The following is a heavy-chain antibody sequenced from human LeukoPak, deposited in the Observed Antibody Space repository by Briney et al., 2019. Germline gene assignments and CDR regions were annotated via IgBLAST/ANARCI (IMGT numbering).Heavy chain of an antibody. D-gene: IGHD1-26*01. J-gene: IGHJ4*02. V-gene: IGHV3-21*01. CDR1: GFTFSSYS. Sequence: GGSLRLSCAASGFTFSSYSMNWVRQAPGKGLEWVSSISSSSSYIYYADSVKGRFTISRDNAKNSLYLQMSSLRAEDTAVYYCARAGSGSYDFDYWGQGTLVTISS. CDR2: ISSSSSYI. CDR3: ARAGSGSYDFDY.